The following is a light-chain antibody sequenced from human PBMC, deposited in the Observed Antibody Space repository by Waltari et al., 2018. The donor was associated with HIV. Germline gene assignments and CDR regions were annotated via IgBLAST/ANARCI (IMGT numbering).Light chain of an antibody. CDR1: SSDVGGYNY. CDR2: DVN. J-gene: IGLJ1*01. Sequence: QSALTQPRSVSGYPGQPVTISCTGTSSDVGGYNYVSWYQQHPGKAPKLMIYDVNKRPSGVPDRFAGSKSGNTASLTISGLQTEDEADYYCYSYAGSYTSVFGTGTTVTVL. V-gene: IGLV2-11*01. CDR3: YSYAGSYTSV.